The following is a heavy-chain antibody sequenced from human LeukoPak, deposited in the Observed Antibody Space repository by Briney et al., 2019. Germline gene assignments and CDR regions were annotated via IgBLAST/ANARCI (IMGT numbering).Heavy chain of an antibody. CDR3: ARGSITMVREPNWFDP. CDR2: IYYSGYT. CDR1: GGSISSYY. V-gene: IGHV4-59*12. D-gene: IGHD3-10*01. Sequence: PSETLSLTCTVSGGSISSYYWSWIRQPPGKGLKWIGNIYYSGYTTYGPSLRSRVTISVDTSKNQFSLKLSSVTAADTAVYYCARGSITMVREPNWFDPWGQGTLVTVSS. J-gene: IGHJ5*02.